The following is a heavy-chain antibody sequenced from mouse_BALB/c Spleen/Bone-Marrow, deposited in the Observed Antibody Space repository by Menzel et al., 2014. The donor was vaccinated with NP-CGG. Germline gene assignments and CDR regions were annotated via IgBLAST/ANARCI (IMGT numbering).Heavy chain of an antibody. CDR3: ARSGGNYDYFDY. V-gene: IGHV3-8*02. D-gene: IGHD2-1*01. CDR1: GDSITSGY. J-gene: IGHJ2*01. CDR2: ISYSGST. Sequence: EVKLQESGPSLVKPSQTLSLTCSVTGDSITSGYWNWIRKFPGNKLEYMGYISYSGSTYYNPSLKSRMSITRDTSKNQFYLQLNSVTTEDTATYYCARSGGNYDYFDYWGQGTTLTVSS.